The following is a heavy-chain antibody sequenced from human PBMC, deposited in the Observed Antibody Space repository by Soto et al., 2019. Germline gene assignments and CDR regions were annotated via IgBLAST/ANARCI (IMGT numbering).Heavy chain of an antibody. CDR1: GGSFSGYY. CDR3: ARPQVRGASPHLYYYYGMDV. CDR2: INHSGST. D-gene: IGHD3-10*01. Sequence: SETLSLTCAVYGGSFSGYYWSWIRQPPGKGLEWIGEINHSGSTNYNPSLKSRVTISVDTSKNQFSLKLSSVTAADTAVYYCARPQVRGASPHLYYYYGMDVWGQGTTVT. V-gene: IGHV4-34*01. J-gene: IGHJ6*02.